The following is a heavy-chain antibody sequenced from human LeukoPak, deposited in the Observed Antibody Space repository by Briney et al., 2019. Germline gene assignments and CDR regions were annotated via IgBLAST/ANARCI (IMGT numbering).Heavy chain of an antibody. CDR3: ARHGQRSLDY. V-gene: IGHV4-34*01. J-gene: IGHJ4*02. Sequence: SETLSLTCAVYGGSFSGYYWSWIRQPPGKGLEWIGEINHSGSTNYNPSLKSRVTISVDTSKNQFSLKLSSVTAADTAVYYCARHGQRSLDYWGQGTLVTVSS. CDR2: INHSGST. D-gene: IGHD4-17*01. CDR1: GGSFSGYY.